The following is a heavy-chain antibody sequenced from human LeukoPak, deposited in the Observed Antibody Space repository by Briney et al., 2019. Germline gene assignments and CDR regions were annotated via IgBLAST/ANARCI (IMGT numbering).Heavy chain of an antibody. CDR1: GFTFSSFT. J-gene: IGHJ3*02. Sequence: GGSLRLSCTVSGFTFSSFTMNWVRQGPGKGLEWVASISNSGDYVSYADSLKGRFTISRDNAKNSLFLQMSSLRAEDTAVYYCAREMYAGWYFAFDIWGQGTMVTVSS. CDR3: AREMYAGWYFAFDI. CDR2: ISNSGDYV. D-gene: IGHD6-19*01. V-gene: IGHV3-21*01.